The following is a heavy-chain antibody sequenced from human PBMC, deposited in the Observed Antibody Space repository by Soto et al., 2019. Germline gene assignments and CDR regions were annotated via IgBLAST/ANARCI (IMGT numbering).Heavy chain of an antibody. CDR2: INHSGST. V-gene: IGHV4-34*01. J-gene: IGHJ4*02. CDR3: ARGLRIAAAGRFDY. Sequence: QVQLQQWGAGLLKPSETLFLTCAVYGGPFSGYYWSWIRQPPGKGLEWIGEINHSGSTNYNPSLKSRVTISVDTSKNQFSLKLSSVTAADTAVYYCARGLRIAAAGRFDYWGQGTLVTVSS. CDR1: GGPFSGYY. D-gene: IGHD6-13*01.